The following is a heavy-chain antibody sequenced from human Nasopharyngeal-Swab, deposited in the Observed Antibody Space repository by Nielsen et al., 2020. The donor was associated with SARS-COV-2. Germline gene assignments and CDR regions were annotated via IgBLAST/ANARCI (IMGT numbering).Heavy chain of an antibody. V-gene: IGHV3-23*01. CDR2: VNGNGADT. J-gene: IGHJ4*02. D-gene: IGHD3-9*01. CDR3: AKDLTGYYAPLDQ. CDR1: GFTFTSYA. Sequence: GGSLRLSCAASGFTFTSYAMHWVRQAPGKGLEWLSAVNGNGADTYYADSVKGRFTISKDNSKNTLYLHMNSLRAEDTAVYYCAKDLTGYYAPLDQWGQGVLVTVSS.